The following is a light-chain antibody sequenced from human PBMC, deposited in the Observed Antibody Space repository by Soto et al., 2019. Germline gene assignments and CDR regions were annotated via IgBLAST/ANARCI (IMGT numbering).Light chain of an antibody. CDR3: QQYDSSPLT. J-gene: IGKJ4*01. Sequence: EIVLTQSPGTLSLSPGERATLSCRASQSVSSSYLAWYQQKPGQAPRLLIYGASSRGTGIPDRFSGSGSGTDFTLAISRLEPEDFAVYECQQYDSSPLTFGGGTEVEIE. CDR1: QSVSSSY. CDR2: GAS. V-gene: IGKV3-20*01.